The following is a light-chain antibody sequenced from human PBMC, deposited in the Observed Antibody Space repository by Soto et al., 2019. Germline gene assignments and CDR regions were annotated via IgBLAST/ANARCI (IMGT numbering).Light chain of an antibody. CDR1: QSVVRN. Sequence: MTQSPSSLSASIGDSATLSCRASQSVVRNLAWYQQKPGQAPRLLIYGASTRATGIPARFSGSGSGTEFTLTISSLQSEDFAVYYCQQYENWPPYTFGPGTKVDIK. CDR3: QQYENWPPYT. CDR2: GAS. V-gene: IGKV3D-15*01. J-gene: IGKJ2*01.